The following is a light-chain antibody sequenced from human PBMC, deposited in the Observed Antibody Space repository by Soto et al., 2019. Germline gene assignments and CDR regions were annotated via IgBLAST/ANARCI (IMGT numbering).Light chain of an antibody. Sequence: EIVMTQCPGTLSLSPGESATLACRASERLXSYFVWYQQKPGQAPRVLXADAAIMATGSPARLSGSGSAKDFTLTISSLDPDDFAVYYCQQRRNGKVTFGQGTRLEIK. V-gene: IGKV3-11*01. CDR1: ERLXSY. CDR2: DAA. CDR3: QQRRNGKVT. J-gene: IGKJ5*01.